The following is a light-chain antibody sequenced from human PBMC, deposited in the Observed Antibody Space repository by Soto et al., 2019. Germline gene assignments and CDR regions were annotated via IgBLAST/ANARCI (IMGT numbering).Light chain of an antibody. Sequence: QAVVTQPRSVSGSPGQSVTISCTGTSNDIGGYDFVSWYQQHPGKAPKLLIYDVTKRPSGVPDRFSGSKSGNTASLTLSGLQTEDEADYYCCSYAASFTFVFGGGTKVTVL. CDR1: SNDIGGYDF. J-gene: IGLJ2*01. V-gene: IGLV2-11*01. CDR2: DVT. CDR3: CSYAASFTFV.